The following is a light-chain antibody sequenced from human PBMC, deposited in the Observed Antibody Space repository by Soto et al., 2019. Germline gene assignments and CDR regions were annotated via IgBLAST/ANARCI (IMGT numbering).Light chain of an antibody. Sequence: EIVLTQSPGTLSSSPGESATLSCRASQSVSSSQVAWYQQKPGQAPRLLIYGASSRATGIPDRFSGVGSETDFTLTISRLEPEDFAVYYCQQYDISPHTFGQGTKLEI. CDR3: QQYDISPHT. J-gene: IGKJ2*01. V-gene: IGKV3-20*01. CDR2: GAS. CDR1: QSVSSSQ.